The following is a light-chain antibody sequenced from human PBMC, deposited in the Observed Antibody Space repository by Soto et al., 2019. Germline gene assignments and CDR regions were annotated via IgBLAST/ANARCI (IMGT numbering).Light chain of an antibody. CDR3: QQCNSYPWT. CDR1: QSISDT. CDR2: GAS. Sequence: EIVMTQSPATLSLSPGGRATLSCRASQSISDTLAWYQQKPGQAPRLLIYGASSRATGIPDRFSGSGSGTEFTLTISSLQPDDFATYYCQQCNSYPWTFGQGTKVDIK. J-gene: IGKJ1*01. V-gene: IGKV3D-15*01.